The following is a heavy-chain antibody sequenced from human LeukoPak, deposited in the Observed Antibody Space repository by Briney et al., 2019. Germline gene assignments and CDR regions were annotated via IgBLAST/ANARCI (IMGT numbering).Heavy chain of an antibody. CDR3: ARGFGELYYYYYYMDV. CDR1: GSTFTGYY. V-gene: IGHV1-2*02. D-gene: IGHD3-10*01. Sequence: ASVKVSCKASGSTFTGYYMHWVRQAPGQGLEWVGWINPNSGGTNYAQKFQGRVTMTSDTSISTAYMELSRLRPDDTAVYYCARGFGELYYYYYYMDVWGKGTTVTVSS. J-gene: IGHJ6*03. CDR2: INPNSGGT.